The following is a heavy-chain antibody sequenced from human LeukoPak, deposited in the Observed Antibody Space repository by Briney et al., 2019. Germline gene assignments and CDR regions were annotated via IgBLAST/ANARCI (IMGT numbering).Heavy chain of an antibody. V-gene: IGHV3-30*02. J-gene: IGHJ4*02. CDR3: AKAIPVVAPAAHDY. CDR2: IRYDGDTK. CDR1: GSAFSKYG. D-gene: IGHD2-15*01. Sequence: GGSLRLSCAASGSAFSKYGMYWVRQAPGKGLEWVAYIRYDGDTKYYADSVKDRFTISRDNAKNTLYLQMNSLRTEDTAVYYCAKAIPVVAPAAHDYWGQGSLVTVSS.